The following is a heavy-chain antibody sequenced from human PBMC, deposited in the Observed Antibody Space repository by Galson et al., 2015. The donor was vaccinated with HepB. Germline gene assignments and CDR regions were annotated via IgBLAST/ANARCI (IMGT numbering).Heavy chain of an antibody. CDR3: AREGLGAPALY. CDR1: GVSPITDHL. CDR2: ISPSGNI. Sequence: SGTPSPPWAGSGVSPITDHLGALGPPSPGKGLGGVGGISPSGNINHNPSLKSRVSMSVDTSKNQFSLSLNSVTAADPAVYYCAREGLGAPALYWGQGILVTVSS. D-gene: IGHD1-26*01. V-gene: IGHV4-4*02. J-gene: IGHJ4*02.